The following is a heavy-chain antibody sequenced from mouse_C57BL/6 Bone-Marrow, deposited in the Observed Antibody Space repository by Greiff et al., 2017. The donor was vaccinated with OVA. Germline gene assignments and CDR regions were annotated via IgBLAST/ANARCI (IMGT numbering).Heavy chain of an antibody. CDR2: IDPGTGGT. CDR3: TRHWRCDY. J-gene: IGHJ2*01. V-gene: IGHV1-15*01. Sequence: QVQLQQSGAELVRPGASVTLSCKASGYTFTDYEMHWVQQTPVHGLEWIGAIDPGTGGTAYTQKFKGQAILTADKSSSTAYMELRSLTSEDSAVYYCTRHWRCDYWGQGTTLTVSS. CDR1: GYTFTDYE. D-gene: IGHD4-1*01.